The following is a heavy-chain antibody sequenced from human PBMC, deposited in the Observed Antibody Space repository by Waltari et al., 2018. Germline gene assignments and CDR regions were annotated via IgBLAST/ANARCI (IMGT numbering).Heavy chain of an antibody. D-gene: IGHD6-19*01. Sequence: QVQLQESGPGLVKPSETLSLTCAVSGYSISSGYYWGWLRQPPGKGLEWIGSIYHSGSTYYNPSLKSRVTISVDTSKNQFSLKLSSVTAADTAVYYCARHDSSGWYSPFDYWGQGTLVTVSS. CDR3: ARHDSSGWYSPFDY. J-gene: IGHJ4*02. CDR2: IYHSGST. V-gene: IGHV4-38-2*01. CDR1: GYSISSGYY.